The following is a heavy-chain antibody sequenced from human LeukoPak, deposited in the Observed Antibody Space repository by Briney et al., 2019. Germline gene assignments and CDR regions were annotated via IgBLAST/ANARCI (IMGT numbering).Heavy chain of an antibody. V-gene: IGHV3-15*01. CDR2: IKSKTDGRTT. CDR3: TTDQYYYDSSGYYSFFDY. CDR1: GFTFSNAW. Sequence: GGSLRLSCAASGFTFSNAWMSWVRQAPGKGLEWVGRIKSKTDGRTTDYAAPMKGRFTISRDDSKNTLYLQMNSLKTEDTAVYYCTTDQYYYDSSGYYSFFDYWGQGTLVTVSS. D-gene: IGHD3-22*01. J-gene: IGHJ4*02.